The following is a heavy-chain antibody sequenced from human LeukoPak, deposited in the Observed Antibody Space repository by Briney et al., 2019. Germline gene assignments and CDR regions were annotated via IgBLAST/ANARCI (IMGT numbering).Heavy chain of an antibody. J-gene: IGHJ5*02. CDR2: INPSGGRT. V-gene: IGHV1-46*01. Sequence: ASVKVSCKASGSTFSTYYIHWVRQAPGQGLEWMGIINPSGGRTTYAQKFQGRVTMTRDMSTSTVYMELNSLKFDDTAVYYCALEQLNTNWFDPWGQGTLVTVSS. CDR3: ALEQLNTNWFDP. D-gene: IGHD6-6*01. CDR1: GSTFSTYY.